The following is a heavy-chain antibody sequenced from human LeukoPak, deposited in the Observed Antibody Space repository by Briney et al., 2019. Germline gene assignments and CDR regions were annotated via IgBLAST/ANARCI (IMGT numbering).Heavy chain of an antibody. CDR3: TRDRGAYNLYDY. D-gene: IGHD1-1*01. J-gene: IGHJ4*02. Sequence: GGSLRLSCTASGFAFCDYAMSWIRQAPGKGLEWVGFIRSKAYGETADYAASVKGRFTISRDDSKAIAYLQMNSLKTEDTAVYHCTRDRGAYNLYDYWGQGTLVTVSS. CDR1: GFAFCDYA. CDR2: IRSKAYGETA. V-gene: IGHV3-49*03.